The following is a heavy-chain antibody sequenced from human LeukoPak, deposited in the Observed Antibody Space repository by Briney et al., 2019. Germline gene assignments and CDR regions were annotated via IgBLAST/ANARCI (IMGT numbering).Heavy chain of an antibody. CDR2: ISSNGGTT. CDR3: ARERGVGAFFDY. Sequence: GGSLRLSCAASGFIFSSYAMHWVRQAPGKGLEYVSAISSNGGTTYYVKSVKGRFTISRDNSKNTLYLQMGSLRTEDMAVYYCARERGVGAFFDYWGQGTLVTVSS. V-gene: IGHV3-64*01. J-gene: IGHJ4*02. D-gene: IGHD1-26*01. CDR1: GFIFSSYA.